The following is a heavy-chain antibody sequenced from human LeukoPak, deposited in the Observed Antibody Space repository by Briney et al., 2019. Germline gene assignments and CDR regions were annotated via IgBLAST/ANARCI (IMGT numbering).Heavy chain of an antibody. CDR2: IYTSGST. CDR3: ARESTGFGEFVWFDP. D-gene: IGHD3-10*01. V-gene: IGHV4-61*02. Sequence: SQTLSLTCTVSGGSISSGSHYWSWIRQPAGKGLEWIGRIYTSGSTNYNPSLKSRVTISIDTSKNQFSLKLTSVTAADTAVYYCARESTGFGEFVWFDPWGQGTLVTVS. J-gene: IGHJ5*02. CDR1: GGSISSGSHY.